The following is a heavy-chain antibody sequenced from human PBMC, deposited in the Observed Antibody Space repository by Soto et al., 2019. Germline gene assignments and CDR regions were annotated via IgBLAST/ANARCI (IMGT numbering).Heavy chain of an antibody. D-gene: IGHD3-10*01. Sequence: SDTLSLTCAVHGGSFIGYYWDWIRQPPGKGLEWIGEVNHGGTSNYNPSLKSRAIISLDTSKNQFSLKLTSVTAEDTSLYFCAFPALLRSGDLFHGLDGWGQGTTVTVA. CDR2: VNHGGTS. J-gene: IGHJ6*02. V-gene: IGHV4-34*01. CDR1: GGSFIGYY. CDR3: AFPALLRSGDLFHGLDG.